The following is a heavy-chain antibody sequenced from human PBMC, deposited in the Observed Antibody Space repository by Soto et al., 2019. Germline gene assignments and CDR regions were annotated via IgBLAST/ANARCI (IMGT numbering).Heavy chain of an antibody. CDR3: ARARIAAAEPLDY. D-gene: IGHD6-13*01. CDR1: GGTFSSYT. CDR2: IIPILGIA. Sequence: VASVKVSCKASGGTFSSYTISWVRQAPGQGLEWMGRIIPILGIANYAQKFQGRVTITADKSTSTAYMELSSLRSEDTAVYYCARARIAAAEPLDYWGQGTLVTVSS. V-gene: IGHV1-69*02. J-gene: IGHJ4*02.